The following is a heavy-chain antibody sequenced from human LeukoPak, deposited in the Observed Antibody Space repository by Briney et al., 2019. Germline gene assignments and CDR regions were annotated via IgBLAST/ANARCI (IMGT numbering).Heavy chain of an antibody. V-gene: IGHV3-48*03. CDR3: AKSGYNRFDY. CDR2: ISSSGSTI. CDR1: GFTFSSYE. J-gene: IGHJ4*02. D-gene: IGHD5-24*01. Sequence: GGSLRLSCAASGFTFSSYEMNWVRQAPGKGLEWVSYISSSGSTIYYADSVKGRFTISRDNSKNTLYLQMNSLIAEDTAVYYCAKSGYNRFDYWGQGTRVTVSS.